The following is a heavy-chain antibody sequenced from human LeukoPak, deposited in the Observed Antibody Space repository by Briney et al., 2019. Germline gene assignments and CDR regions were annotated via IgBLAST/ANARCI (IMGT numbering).Heavy chain of an antibody. D-gene: IGHD1/OR15-1a*01. Sequence: SQTLSLTCTVSGGSISSGDYYWSWIRQPPGKGLEWIGYIYYSGSTYYNPSLKSRVTISVDTSKNQFSLKLSSVTAADTAVYYCARDLIATTGAFDIWGQGTMVTVSS. CDR2: IYYSGST. V-gene: IGHV4-30-4*08. CDR3: ARDLIATTGAFDI. CDR1: GGSISSGDYY. J-gene: IGHJ3*02.